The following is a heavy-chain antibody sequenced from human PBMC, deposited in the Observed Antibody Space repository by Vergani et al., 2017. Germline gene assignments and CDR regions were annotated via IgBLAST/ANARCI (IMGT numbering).Heavy chain of an antibody. J-gene: IGHJ4*02. CDR3: ARGAPYYVWGSYRYIKPMVFDY. Sequence: QVQLQQWGAGLLKPSETLSLTCAVYGGSFSGYYWSWIRQPPGKGLEWIGEINHSGSTNYNPSLKSLVTISVDTSKNQFSLKLSSVTAADTAVYYCARGAPYYVWGSYRYIKPMVFDYWGQGTLVTVSS. CDR2: INHSGST. V-gene: IGHV4-34*01. CDR1: GGSFSGYY. D-gene: IGHD3-16*02.